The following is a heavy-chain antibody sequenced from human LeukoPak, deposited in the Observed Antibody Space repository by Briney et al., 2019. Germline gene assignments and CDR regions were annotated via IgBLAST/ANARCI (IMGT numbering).Heavy chain of an antibody. J-gene: IGHJ1*01. Sequence: ASVKVSCKASGYTFTSYGISWVRQAPGQGLEWMGWISAYNDNTNYAQKLQGRVTMTTDTSTSTAYMELRSLRSDDTAVYYCARFSSSGEYFQHWGQGTLVTVSS. CDR3: ARFSSSGEYFQH. CDR1: GYTFTSYG. V-gene: IGHV1-18*01. D-gene: IGHD6-13*01. CDR2: ISAYNDNT.